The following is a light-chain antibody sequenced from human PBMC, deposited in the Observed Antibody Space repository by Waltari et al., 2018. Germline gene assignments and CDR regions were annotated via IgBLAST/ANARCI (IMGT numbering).Light chain of an antibody. CDR2: GAS. CDR3: QQHGNSPSPT. V-gene: IGKV3-20*01. J-gene: IGKJ4*01. Sequence: EIVLTQSPGTLSLSPGERATLSCRASQSVSSNSLAWYQQKYGQAPRLLIDGASSRATGIPDRFSGSGSGTDFTLTISRLEPEDFAVYYCQQHGNSPSPTFGGGTKVEIK. CDR1: QSVSSNS.